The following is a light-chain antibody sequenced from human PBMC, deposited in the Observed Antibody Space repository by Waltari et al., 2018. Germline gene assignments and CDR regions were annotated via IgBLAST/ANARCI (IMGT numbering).Light chain of an antibody. Sequence: EIVLTQSPATLSLSPGERATLSCRASQSVSSYLLWYQQKPGQAPRLLIYDGSNRATGIPARFSGSGSGTDFTLTISSLEPEDFAFYYCQQRVNWPLTFGGGTKVEI. CDR2: DGS. J-gene: IGKJ4*01. V-gene: IGKV3-11*01. CDR1: QSVSSY. CDR3: QQRVNWPLT.